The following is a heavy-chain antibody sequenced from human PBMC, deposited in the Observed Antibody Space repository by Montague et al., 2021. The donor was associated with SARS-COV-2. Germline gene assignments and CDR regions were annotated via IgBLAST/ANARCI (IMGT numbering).Heavy chain of an antibody. D-gene: IGHD3-10*01. Sequence: PALVKPTQTLTLTCTFSGISLSTSGVGVAWIRQPPGKALEWLALIYWDDDERYSPSTRSRLTITKDTSENQVVLRMTNMDPMDTATYYCAPLGFDSRSYYTPHNWFDLWGQGILVTVSS. CDR3: APLGFDSRSYYTPHNWFDL. J-gene: IGHJ5*02. V-gene: IGHV2-5*02. CDR2: IYWDDDE. CDR1: GISLSTSGVG.